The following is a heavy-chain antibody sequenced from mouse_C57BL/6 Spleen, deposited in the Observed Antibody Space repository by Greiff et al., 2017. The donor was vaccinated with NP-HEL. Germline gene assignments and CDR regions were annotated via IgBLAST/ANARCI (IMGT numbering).Heavy chain of an antibody. CDR1: GYAFSSYW. V-gene: IGHV1-82*01. J-gene: IGHJ2*01. Sequence: VQLQQSGPELVKPGASVKISCKASGYAFSSYWMNWVKQRPGKGLEWIGRIYPGDGDTNYNGKFKGKATLTADKSSSTAYMQLSSLTSEDSAVYFCARYYYGNQYYFDYWGQGTTLTVSS. CDR3: ARYYYGNQYYFDY. D-gene: IGHD2-1*01. CDR2: IYPGDGDT.